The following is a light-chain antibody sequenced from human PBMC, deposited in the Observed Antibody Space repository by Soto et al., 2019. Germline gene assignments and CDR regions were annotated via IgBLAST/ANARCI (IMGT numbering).Light chain of an antibody. J-gene: IGLJ2*01. V-gene: IGLV2-14*03. CDR1: SSDVGGHNY. CDR3: MSYRSGNSLV. CDR2: EVS. Sequence: QSVLTQPASVSGSPGQSITISCTGTSSDVGGHNYVSWYQQYPGKAPKLMIYEVSNRPSGVANRFSASKSGNTASLTISGLQADDDADYYCMSYRSGNSLVFGGGTKLTVL.